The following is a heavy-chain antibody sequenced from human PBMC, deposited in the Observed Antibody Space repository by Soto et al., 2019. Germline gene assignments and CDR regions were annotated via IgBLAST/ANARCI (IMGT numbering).Heavy chain of an antibody. CDR1: VFTFTMYS. V-gene: IGHV3-21*06. Sequence: PRGSLRLSCAASVFTFTMYSMSWVRQAPGKGLEWVSSISSTTNYIYYGDSMKGRFTISRDNAKNSLYLEMNSLRAEDTAVYYCARESEDLPSNFDYWGQGTMVTVSS. J-gene: IGHJ4*02. CDR3: ARESEDLPSNFDY. CDR2: ISSTTNYI.